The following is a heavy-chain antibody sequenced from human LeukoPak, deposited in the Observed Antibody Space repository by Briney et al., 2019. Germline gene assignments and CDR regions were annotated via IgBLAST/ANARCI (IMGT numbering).Heavy chain of an antibody. CDR3: ARSKPGWQGLYFDY. CDR1: GGSISSYY. Sequence: SWTLSLTCIFSGGSISSYYWSWIRQPPSKELEWIGYIYHSGSTNYNPSLKSRVTISEDTSKHQLYLKMRSVTAADMDVCSCARSKPGWQGLYFDYWGQGTMVTVSS. CDR2: IYHSGST. D-gene: IGHD6-19*01. V-gene: IGHV4-59*01. J-gene: IGHJ4*02.